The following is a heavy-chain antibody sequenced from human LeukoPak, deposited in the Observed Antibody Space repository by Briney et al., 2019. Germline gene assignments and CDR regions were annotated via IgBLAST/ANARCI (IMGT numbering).Heavy chain of an antibody. V-gene: IGHV4-39*01. CDR2: IYYSGTT. CDR1: GGSISSNTYY. J-gene: IGHJ5*02. D-gene: IGHD2-15*01. Sequence: SETLSLTCTVSGGSISSNTYYWGWIRQPPGKGLEWIGSIYYSGTTYYNPSLKSGVVISVGASKNQFSLNLSSVTAADTAVYFCASLRLRIWSWGQGTLVTVSS. CDR3: ASLRLRIWS.